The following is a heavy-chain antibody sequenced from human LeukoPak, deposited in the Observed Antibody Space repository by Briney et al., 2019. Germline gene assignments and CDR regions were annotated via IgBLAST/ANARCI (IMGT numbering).Heavy chain of an antibody. CDR3: ARQTGSGLFILP. CDR2: AADSGST. D-gene: IGHD3/OR15-3a*01. CDR1: GDSMSDYF. Sequence: SETLSLTCTVSGDSMSDYFWTWIRQPPGKGLEWIGYAADSGSTNYNPSLKSRVTISVDSSKNQFSLRLTSVTAADTAVYYCARQTGSGLFILPGGQGTLVTVSS. V-gene: IGHV4-59*08. J-gene: IGHJ4*02.